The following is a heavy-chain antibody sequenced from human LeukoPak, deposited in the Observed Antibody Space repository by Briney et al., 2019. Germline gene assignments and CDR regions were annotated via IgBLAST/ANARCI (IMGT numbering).Heavy chain of an antibody. CDR2: IKSKTDGGTT. CDR3: TTGRFGFLEWLQRPDY. CDR1: GFTFSSYS. D-gene: IGHD3-3*01. V-gene: IGHV3-15*01. Sequence: SGGSLRLSCAASGFTFSSYSMNWVRQAPGKGLEWVGRIKSKTDGGTTDYAAPVKGRFTISRDDSNNTLYLQMNSLKTEDTALYYCTTGRFGFLEWLQRPDYWGQGTLVTVSS. J-gene: IGHJ4*02.